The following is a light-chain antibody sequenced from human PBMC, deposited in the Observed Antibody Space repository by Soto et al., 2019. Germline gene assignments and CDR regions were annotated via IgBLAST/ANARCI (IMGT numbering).Light chain of an antibody. CDR2: EVS. CDR1: SSDVGGYNY. Sequence: QSALTQPPSASGSPGQSVTISCTGTSSDVGGYNYVSWYQQHPGKAPKLMIYEVSKRPSGVPDRFSGSKSGNTASLTVSGLQAEDEADYYCSSYAGSNNYVFGTGTHLTVL. J-gene: IGLJ1*01. CDR3: SSYAGSNNYV. V-gene: IGLV2-8*01.